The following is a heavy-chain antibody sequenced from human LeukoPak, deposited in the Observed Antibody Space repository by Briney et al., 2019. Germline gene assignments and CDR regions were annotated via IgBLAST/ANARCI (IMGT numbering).Heavy chain of an antibody. CDR2: ISSSSSYI. V-gene: IGHV3-21*01. J-gene: IGHJ4*02. D-gene: IGHD5-18*01. CDR3: ARVRGYSYGFDY. CDR1: GFTFSSYS. Sequence: GGSLRLSCAASGFTFSSYSMNWVRQAPGKGLEWISSISSSSSYIYYADSVKGRFTISRDNAKNSLYLQMNSLRAEDTAVYYCARVRGYSYGFDYWGQGTLVTVSS.